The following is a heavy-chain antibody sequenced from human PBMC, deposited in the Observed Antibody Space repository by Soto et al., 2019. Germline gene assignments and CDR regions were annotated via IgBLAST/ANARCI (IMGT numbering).Heavy chain of an antibody. J-gene: IGHJ6*02. Sequence: EVQLVESGGGLVKPGGSLRLSCAASRFTFSSYNMNWVRQAPGKGLEWVSCISSDNTNIHYADSVKGRFTTSRDNARNSLYLQMNSLRVEDTAVYYCARDDMLMIRGVIEHYFAMDVRGQGTTVTVSS. CDR3: ARDDMLMIRGVIEHYFAMDV. D-gene: IGHD3-10*01. CDR2: ISSDNTNI. V-gene: IGHV3-21*02. CDR1: RFTFSSYN.